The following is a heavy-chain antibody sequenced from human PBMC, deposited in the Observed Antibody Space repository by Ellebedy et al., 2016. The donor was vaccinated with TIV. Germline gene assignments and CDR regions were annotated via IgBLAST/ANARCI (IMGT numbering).Heavy chain of an antibody. V-gene: IGHV1-18*04. Sequence: AASVKVSCKASGYTFTGYYMHWVRQAPGQGLEWMGWIGAYNGNTNYAQKFQGRVTMTTDTSTSTVYMDLRSLRSDDTAVYYCARGLWFGELDVWGQGTTVTVSS. CDR2: IGAYNGNT. CDR1: GYTFTGYY. J-gene: IGHJ6*02. CDR3: ARGLWFGELDV. D-gene: IGHD3-10*01.